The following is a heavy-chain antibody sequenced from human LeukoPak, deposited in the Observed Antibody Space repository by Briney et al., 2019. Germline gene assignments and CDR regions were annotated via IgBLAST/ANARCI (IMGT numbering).Heavy chain of an antibody. V-gene: IGHV3-21*01. CDR2: ISSTTSYI. D-gene: IGHD3-22*01. CDR1: GFTFNKYA. CDR3: ARVDYDTSGFDY. J-gene: IGHJ4*02. Sequence: PGGSLRLSCAASGFTFNKYAMNWVRQAPGKGLEWVSSISSTTSYIFYADSVKGRFTISRDNAKNSLYLQMDSLRAEDTAVYYCARVDYDTSGFDYWGQGTLVTVSS.